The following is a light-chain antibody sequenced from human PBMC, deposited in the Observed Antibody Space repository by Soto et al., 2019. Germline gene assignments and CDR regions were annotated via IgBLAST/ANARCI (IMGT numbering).Light chain of an antibody. CDR1: RDVGSD. J-gene: IGKJ1*01. CDR2: AAS. CDR3: QQYNNWPRT. V-gene: IGKV1-17*01. Sequence: QMTQSPSSLSASVGEKIIITCRASRDVGSDVSWYQQKPGQAPKLLIYAASNLYTGVPSRFSGSRSGTEFTLTINSLQSEDFAVYYCQQYNNWPRTFGQGTKVDIK.